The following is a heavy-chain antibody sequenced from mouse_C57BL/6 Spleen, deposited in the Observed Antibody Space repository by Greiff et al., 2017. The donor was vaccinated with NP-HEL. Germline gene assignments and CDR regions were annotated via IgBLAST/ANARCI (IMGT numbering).Heavy chain of an antibody. CDR2: IWTGGGT. CDR3: ARAPSHYYGSCHWYFDV. J-gene: IGHJ1*03. Sequence: VKLVESGPGLVAPSQSLSITCTVSGFSLTSYAISWVRQPPGKGLEWLGVIWTGGGTNYNSALKSSLSISKDNSKSEVFLKMNRLQADDTARYYCARAPSHYYGSCHWYFDVWGTGTTVTVSS. CDR1: GFSLTSYA. V-gene: IGHV2-9-1*01. D-gene: IGHD1-1*01.